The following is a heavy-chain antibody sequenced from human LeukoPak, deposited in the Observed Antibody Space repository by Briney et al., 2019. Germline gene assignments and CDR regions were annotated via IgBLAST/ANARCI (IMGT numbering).Heavy chain of an antibody. D-gene: IGHD4-23*01. CDR3: AKSMFGGKGYYFDY. CDR1: GLTFSDSY. CDR2: ISGSGGST. V-gene: IGHV3-23*01. J-gene: IGHJ4*02. Sequence: PGGSLRLSCAASGLTFSDSYMCWIRQAPGKGLEWVSAISGSGGSTYYADSVKGRFTISRDNSKNTLYLQMNSLRAEDTAVYYRAKSMFGGKGYYFDYWGQGTLVTVSS.